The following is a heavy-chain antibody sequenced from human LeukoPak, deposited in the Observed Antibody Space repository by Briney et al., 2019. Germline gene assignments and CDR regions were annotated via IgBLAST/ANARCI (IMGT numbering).Heavy chain of an antibody. CDR1: GGSISSGGYY. CDR3: ARSFYCSSTSCSNDAFDI. Sequence: KPSETLSLTCTVSGGSISSGGYYWSWIRQHPGKGLEWIGYIYYSGSTYYNPSLKSRVTISVDRSKNRFSLKLSSVTAADTAVYYCARSFYCSSTSCSNDAFDIWGQGAMVTVSS. J-gene: IGHJ3*02. CDR2: IYYSGST. V-gene: IGHV4-31*03. D-gene: IGHD2-2*01.